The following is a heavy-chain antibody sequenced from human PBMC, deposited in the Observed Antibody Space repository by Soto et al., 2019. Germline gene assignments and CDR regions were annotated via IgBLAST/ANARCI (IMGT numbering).Heavy chain of an antibody. CDR3: ASAPVGPYYYYGMDV. Sequence: SETLSLTCTVSGGSISSGDYYWSWIRQPPGQGLEWIGYIYYSGSTYYTPSLKSRVPISVDTSKNQFSLKLSSVTAADTAVYYCASAPVGPYYYYGMDVWGQGTTVTVSS. V-gene: IGHV4-30-4*01. CDR2: IYYSGST. J-gene: IGHJ6*02. CDR1: GGSISSGDYY.